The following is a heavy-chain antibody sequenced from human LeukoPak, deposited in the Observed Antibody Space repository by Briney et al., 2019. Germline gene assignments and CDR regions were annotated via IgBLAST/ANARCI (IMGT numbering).Heavy chain of an antibody. Sequence: SETLSLTCTVSGGSISSYYWSWIRQPPGKGLEWIGYIYYSGSTSYNPSLKSRVTISVDTSKNQFSLKLSSVTAADTAVYYCAREVWSAYSSGYNWFDPWGQGTLVTVSS. J-gene: IGHJ5*02. CDR2: IYYSGST. CDR1: GGSISSYY. D-gene: IGHD3-22*01. V-gene: IGHV4-59*01. CDR3: AREVWSAYSSGYNWFDP.